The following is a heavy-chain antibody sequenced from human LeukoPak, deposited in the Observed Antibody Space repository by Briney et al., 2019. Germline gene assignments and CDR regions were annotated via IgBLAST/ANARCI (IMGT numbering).Heavy chain of an antibody. CDR3: ARKTDQHCSGGSCFDY. D-gene: IGHD2-15*01. J-gene: IGHJ4*02. CDR2: INPNSGGT. CDR1: GYTFTGDY. V-gene: IGHV1-2*02. Sequence: GASVKVSCKASGYTFTGDYMHWVRQAPGQGLEWMGWINPNSGGTNYAQKFQGRVTMTRDTSISTAYMELSRLRSDDTAVYYCARKTDQHCSGGSCFDYWGQGTLVTVSS.